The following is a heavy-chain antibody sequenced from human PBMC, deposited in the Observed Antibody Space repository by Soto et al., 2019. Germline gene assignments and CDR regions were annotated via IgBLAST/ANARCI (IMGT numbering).Heavy chain of an antibody. V-gene: IGHV3-23*01. CDR3: AKDSGRNYSPYYYYYGMEV. D-gene: IGHD1-7*01. Sequence: GGSLRLSCAASGFAFSSYAMSWVRQAPGKGLEWVSAISGSGGSTYYADSVKGRFTISRDNSKNTLYLQMNSLRAEDTAVYYCAKDSGRNYSPYYYYYGMEVWGQGTTVTVSS. J-gene: IGHJ6*02. CDR2: ISGSGGST. CDR1: GFAFSSYA.